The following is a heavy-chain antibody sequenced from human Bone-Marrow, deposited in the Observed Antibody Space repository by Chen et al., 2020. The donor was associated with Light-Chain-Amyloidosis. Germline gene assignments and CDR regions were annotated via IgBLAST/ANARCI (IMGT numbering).Heavy chain of an antibody. CDR2: IYPDDSDA. J-gene: IGHJ4*02. V-gene: IGHV5-51*01. D-gene: IGHD5-12*01. Sequence: EVQLEQSGPEVKKPGESLKISCKGSGYTFPNYWFGWVRQMPGKGLVWMAVIYPDDSDARYSPSFEGQVTISADKSITTAYLQWRSLKASDTAMYYCARRRDGYNFDYWGQGTLVTVSS. CDR3: ARRRDGYNFDY. CDR1: GYTFPNYW.